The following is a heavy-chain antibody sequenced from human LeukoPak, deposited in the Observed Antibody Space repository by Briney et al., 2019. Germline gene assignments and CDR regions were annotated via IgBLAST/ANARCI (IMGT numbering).Heavy chain of an antibody. CDR3: AKEYYYGSSGYYGFDY. Sequence: PGGCLRLSCAGSGFTFSGYSMNWVRQAPGRGLGWVSSISSRSSYIYYAHSVKGRFTISTDNAKNSLYLQMDSLRAADTSVYYCAKEYYYGSSGYYGFDYWGQGTLVTVSS. J-gene: IGHJ4*02. CDR1: GFTFSGYS. D-gene: IGHD3-22*01. CDR2: ISSRSSYI. V-gene: IGHV3-21*01.